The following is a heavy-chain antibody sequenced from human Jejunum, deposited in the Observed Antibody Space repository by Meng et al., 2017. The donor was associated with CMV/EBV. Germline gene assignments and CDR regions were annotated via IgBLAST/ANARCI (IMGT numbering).Heavy chain of an antibody. V-gene: IGHV5-51*01. Sequence: YWIGWVRQMPGTGLEWMGSFYPLDSDTKYSPSFQGQVSISTDKSISTAYLQWSGLKASDTAIYYCARHHFYYYDSSGYLNLYNFDYWGKG. CDR3: ARHHFYYYDSSGYLNLYNFDY. CDR2: FYPLDSDT. CDR1: YW. D-gene: IGHD3-22*01. J-gene: IGHJ4*02.